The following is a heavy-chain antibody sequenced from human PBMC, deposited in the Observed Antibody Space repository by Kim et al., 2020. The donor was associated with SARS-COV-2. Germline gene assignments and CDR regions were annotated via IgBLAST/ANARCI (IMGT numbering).Heavy chain of an antibody. Sequence: GASLKISCKGSGYSFTSYWIGWVRQMPGKGLEWMGIIYPGDSDTRYSPSFQGQVTISADKSISTAYLQWSSLKASDTAMYYCARQYSSSFYYYYGMDVWGQGTTVTVSS. J-gene: IGHJ6*02. CDR2: IYPGDSDT. CDR3: ARQYSSSFYYYYGMDV. D-gene: IGHD6-13*01. CDR1: GYSFTSYW. V-gene: IGHV5-51*01.